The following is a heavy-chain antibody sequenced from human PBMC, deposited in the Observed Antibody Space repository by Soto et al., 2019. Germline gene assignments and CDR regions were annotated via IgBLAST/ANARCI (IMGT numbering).Heavy chain of an antibody. Sequence: PGGSLRLSCTVSAFTFNSDGMSWVRQAPGKGLEWVAVTSDDGSNKFSADSVKGRFTISRDNSKNTLYLQMNSLRAEDTAVYYCARAVSVVSLIDYWGQGALVTVSS. V-gene: IGHV3-30*03. CDR1: AFTFNSDG. D-gene: IGHD3-22*01. CDR2: TSDDGSNK. CDR3: ARAVSVVSLIDY. J-gene: IGHJ4*02.